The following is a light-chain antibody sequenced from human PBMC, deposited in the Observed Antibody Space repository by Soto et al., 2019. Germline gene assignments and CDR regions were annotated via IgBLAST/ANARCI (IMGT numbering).Light chain of an antibody. CDR2: YDD. V-gene: IGLV1-36*01. CDR1: SSNIGNNA. Sequence: QLVLTQPPSASGTPGQRVTFSCSGSSSNIGNNAVNWYQQLPGKAPKLLIYYDDLLPSGVSDRFSGSKSGTSASLAISGLQSEDEADYYCAAWDDSLNGYVFGTGTKLTVL. CDR3: AAWDDSLNGYV. J-gene: IGLJ1*01.